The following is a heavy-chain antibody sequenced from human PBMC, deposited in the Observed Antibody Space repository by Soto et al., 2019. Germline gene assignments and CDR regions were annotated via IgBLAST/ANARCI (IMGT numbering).Heavy chain of an antibody. V-gene: IGHV3-20*04. D-gene: IGHD1-26*01. CDR3: VRGASLNFDY. J-gene: IGHJ4*02. CDR1: GFTFDDYG. CDR2: VNWNGGST. Sequence: EVQLVESGGGVLRPGGSLRLSCAASGFTFDDYGMSWARQAPGKGLEWVSGVNWNGGSTGYADSVKGRFTISRHNAKNSTYLQMNSLRAEDTAFYYCVRGASLNFDYWGQGTLVTVSS.